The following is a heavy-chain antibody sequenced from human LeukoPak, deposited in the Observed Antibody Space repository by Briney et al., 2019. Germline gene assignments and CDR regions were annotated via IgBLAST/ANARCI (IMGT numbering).Heavy chain of an antibody. V-gene: IGHV3-48*01. J-gene: IGHJ4*02. CDR3: ARESISGARDFDY. D-gene: IGHD3-3*02. Sequence: GGSLRLSCAASGFTFSSYSMNWVRQAPGQGLEWVSYISSGSRTIYYADSVKGRFTVSRDNAKNSLYLQMNSLRAEDTALYYCARESISGARDFDYWGQGTLVTVSS. CDR1: GFTFSSYS. CDR2: ISSGSRTI.